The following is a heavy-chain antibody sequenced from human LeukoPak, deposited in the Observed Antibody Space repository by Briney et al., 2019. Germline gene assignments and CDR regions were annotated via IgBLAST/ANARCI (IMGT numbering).Heavy chain of an antibody. CDR2: FNPNSGGGP. J-gene: IGHJ4*02. Sequence: ASVKVSCKASGYTFTDYYIYWVRQAPGQGLEWMGWFNPNSGGGPKYAQKFQGRVTMTSDTSITTTYMELSRLRSDDTAVYYCARDYYGSGSCSDWGQGTLVTVSS. CDR1: GYTFTDYY. CDR3: ARDYYGSGSCSD. V-gene: IGHV1-2*02. D-gene: IGHD3-10*01.